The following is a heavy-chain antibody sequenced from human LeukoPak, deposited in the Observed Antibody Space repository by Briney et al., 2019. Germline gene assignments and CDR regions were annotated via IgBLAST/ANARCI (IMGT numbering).Heavy chain of an antibody. J-gene: IGHJ5*02. Sequence: SETLSLTCTVSGGSISSYYWSWIRQPPGKGLEWIGYIYYSGSTNYNPSLKSRVTISVDTPKNQFSLKLSSVTAADTAVYYCARDGRFGELLGWFDPWGQGTLVTVSS. CDR1: GGSISSYY. CDR3: ARDGRFGELLGWFDP. V-gene: IGHV4-59*01. D-gene: IGHD3-10*01. CDR2: IYYSGST.